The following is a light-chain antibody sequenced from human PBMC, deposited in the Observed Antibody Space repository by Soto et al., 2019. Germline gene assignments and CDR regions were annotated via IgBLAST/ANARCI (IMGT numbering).Light chain of an antibody. J-gene: IGLJ2*01. V-gene: IGLV2-14*01. CDR3: SSFTSTSTVI. CDR1: SSDIGGHNY. CDR2: EVI. Sequence: QSALTQPASVSGSLGQSITISCTGTSSDIGGHNYVSWYQLHPGKAPKVLIFEVIKRPSGVSTRFSGSKSGNMASLTISGLRPEDEGDYYCSSFTSTSTVILGGGTK.